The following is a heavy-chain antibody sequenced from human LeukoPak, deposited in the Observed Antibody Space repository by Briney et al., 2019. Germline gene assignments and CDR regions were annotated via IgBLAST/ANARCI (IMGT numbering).Heavy chain of an antibody. CDR1: GYTFTNYA. CDR2: INAGNGNT. V-gene: IGHV1-3*01. D-gene: IGHD6-19*01. Sequence: GASVKVSCKASGYTFTNYAMQWVRQAPGQRLEWMGWINAGNGNTRYSQRFQGRVTITRDTSASTVYMEVTSLRSEDTAVYYCARFQNDGWYRPRGSNYYYYYGMDVWGQGTTVTVSS. J-gene: IGHJ6*02. CDR3: ARFQNDGWYRPRGSNYYYYYGMDV.